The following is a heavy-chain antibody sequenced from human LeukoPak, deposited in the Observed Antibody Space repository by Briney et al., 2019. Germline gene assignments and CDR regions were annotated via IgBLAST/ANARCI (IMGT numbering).Heavy chain of an antibody. J-gene: IGHJ6*02. D-gene: IGHD3-3*01. CDR3: ARDRITIFGVETYGMDV. V-gene: IGHV4-31*03. Sequence: SETLSLTCTVSGGSISSGGYSWSWIRQHPGKGLEWIGYIYYSGSTYYNPSLKSRVTVSVDTSKNQFSPKLSSVTAADTAVYYCARDRITIFGVETYGMDVWGQGTTVTVSS. CDR2: IYYSGST. CDR1: GGSISSGGYS.